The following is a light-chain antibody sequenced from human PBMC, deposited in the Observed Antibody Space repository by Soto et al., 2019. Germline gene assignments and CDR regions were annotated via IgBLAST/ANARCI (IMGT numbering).Light chain of an antibody. CDR1: ALPKKY. V-gene: IGLV3-10*01. Sequence: SYELAQPPSVSVSPGQTGRITCSGDALPKKYAYWYQQKSGQAPVLVIYEDSKRPSGIPERFSGSSSGTMATLTISGAQVEDEADYYCYSTDSSGNHSVFGTGTKVTVL. CDR3: YSTDSSGNHSV. CDR2: EDS. J-gene: IGLJ1*01.